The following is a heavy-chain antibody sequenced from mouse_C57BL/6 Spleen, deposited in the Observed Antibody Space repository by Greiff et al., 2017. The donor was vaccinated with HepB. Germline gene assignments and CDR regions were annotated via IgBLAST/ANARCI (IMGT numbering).Heavy chain of an antibody. D-gene: IGHD1-1*02. CDR1: GFTFSSYA. CDR3: ARGGGNSFDY. CDR2: ISDGGSYT. V-gene: IGHV5-4*01. J-gene: IGHJ2*01. Sequence: EVHLVESGGGLVKPGGSLKLSCAASGFTFSSYAMSWVRQTPEKRLEWVATISDGGSYTYYPDNVKGRFTISRDNAKNNLYLQMSHLKSEDTAMYYCARGGGNSFDYWGQGTTLTVSS.